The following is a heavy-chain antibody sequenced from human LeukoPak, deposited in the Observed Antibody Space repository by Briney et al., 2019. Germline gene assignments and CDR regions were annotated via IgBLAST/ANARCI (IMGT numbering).Heavy chain of an antibody. V-gene: IGHV3-23*01. D-gene: IGHD2-2*02. CDR2: ISGSGGSK. CDR3: AKGGYCSSTSCYTSWFDP. J-gene: IGHJ5*02. CDR1: GFTFSSYA. Sequence: PGGSLRFSCAASGFTFSSYAMSWVRQAPGKGLEWVSAISGSGGSKYYADSSKGRLTIARDNSKNTLYLQMNSLRAEDTAVYYCAKGGYCSSTSCYTSWFDPWGQGTLVTVSS.